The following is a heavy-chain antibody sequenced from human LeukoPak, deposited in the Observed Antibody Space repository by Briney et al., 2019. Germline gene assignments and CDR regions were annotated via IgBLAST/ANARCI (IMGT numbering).Heavy chain of an antibody. J-gene: IGHJ5*02. V-gene: IGHV1-2*02. Sequence: ASVKVSCKASGYTFTGYYMHWVRQAPGQGLEWMGWINPNSGGTNYAQKFQGRVTMTRDTSISTAYMELSRLRSDDTAVYYCARDSGSSRGTNWFDPWGQGTLVTVSS. CDR2: INPNSGGT. D-gene: IGHD6-6*01. CDR3: ARDSGSSRGTNWFDP. CDR1: GYTFTGYY.